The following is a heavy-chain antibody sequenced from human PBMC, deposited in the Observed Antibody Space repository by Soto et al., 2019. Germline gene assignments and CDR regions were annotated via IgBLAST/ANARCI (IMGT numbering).Heavy chain of an antibody. CDR1: GFTFSRYW. J-gene: IGHJ3*02. CDR3: ARGDQPMITGMDSFDI. CDR2: IKQDGTEK. V-gene: IGHV3-7*01. Sequence: TGGSLRLSCAASGFTFSRYWMNWVRQAPGKGLEWVANIKQDGTEKNYVDSVKGRFTISRDNARKSLYLQMDSLRAEDTAVYFCARGDQPMITGMDSFDIWGQGTMVTVSS. D-gene: IGHD3-16*01.